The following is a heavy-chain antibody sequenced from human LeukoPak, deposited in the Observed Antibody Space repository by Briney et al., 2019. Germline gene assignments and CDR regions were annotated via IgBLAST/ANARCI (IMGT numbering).Heavy chain of an antibody. D-gene: IGHD3-10*01. CDR3: AKDSGSGSYFIYGMDV. J-gene: IGHJ6*02. Sequence: GGSLRLSCAASGFTVSSNYMSWVRQAPGKGLEWVSVIYSGGSTYYADSVKGRFTISRDNSKNTLYLQMNSLRAEDTAVYYCAKDSGSGSYFIYGMDVWGQGTTVTVSS. CDR1: GFTVSSNY. CDR2: IYSGGST. V-gene: IGHV3-53*01.